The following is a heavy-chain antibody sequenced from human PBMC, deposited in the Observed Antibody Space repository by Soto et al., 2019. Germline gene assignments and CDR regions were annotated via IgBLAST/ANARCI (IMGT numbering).Heavy chain of an antibody. Sequence: QVQLVQSGAEVKKPGSSVKVSYKASGGTFSSYAISWVRQAPGQGLAWMGGIIPIFGTANYAQKFQGRVTITADESTSTAYMELSSLRSEDTAVYYCASTRVNYDFWSGYYGPDYWGQGTLVTVSS. V-gene: IGHV1-69*01. D-gene: IGHD3-3*01. J-gene: IGHJ4*02. CDR1: GGTFSSYA. CDR2: IIPIFGTA. CDR3: ASTRVNYDFWSGYYGPDY.